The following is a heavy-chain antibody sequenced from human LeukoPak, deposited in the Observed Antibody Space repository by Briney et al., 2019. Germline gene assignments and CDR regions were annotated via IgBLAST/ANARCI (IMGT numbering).Heavy chain of an antibody. D-gene: IGHD3-10*01. V-gene: IGHV4-39*07. CDR3: ARAGTLLWFGEPNYFDY. CDR2: IYYSGST. CDR1: GGSISSSSYY. J-gene: IGHJ4*02. Sequence: PSETLSLTCTVSGGSISSSSYYWGWIRQPPGKGLGWIGSIYYSGSTYYNPSLKSRVTISVDTSKNQFSLKLSSVTAADTAVYYCARAGTLLWFGEPNYFDYWGQGTLVTVSS.